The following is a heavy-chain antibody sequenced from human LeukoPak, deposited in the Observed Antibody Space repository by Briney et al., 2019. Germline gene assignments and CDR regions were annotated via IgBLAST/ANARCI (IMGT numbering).Heavy chain of an antibody. D-gene: IGHD6-19*01. J-gene: IGHJ3*02. CDR3: ARPYSSGWSGAFDI. V-gene: IGHV4-4*09. CDR1: GGSISSYY. Sequence: SETLSLTCTVSGGSISSYYWSWIRQPPGKGLEWIGYIYSSGSTNYNPSLKSRVTISVDTSKNQFSLKLNSVTAADTAVYYCARPYSSGWSGAFDIWGQGTMVTVSS. CDR2: IYSSGST.